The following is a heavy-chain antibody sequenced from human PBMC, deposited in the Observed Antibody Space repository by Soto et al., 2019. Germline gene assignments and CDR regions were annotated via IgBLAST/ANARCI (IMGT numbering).Heavy chain of an antibody. V-gene: IGHV3-23*01. J-gene: IGHJ4*02. CDR3: AKGRELYSY. CDR2: ISGSGGST. CDR1: GFTFSGFA. D-gene: IGHD1-7*01. Sequence: EVQLLESGGGLLQPGGSLRFPCEASGFTFSGFALSWVGQPPGKGLEWVSAISGSGGSTYSADPVKGRFTISRDNSKNTLYLQMNSLRAEDTAVYYCAKGRELYSYWGQGTLVTVSS.